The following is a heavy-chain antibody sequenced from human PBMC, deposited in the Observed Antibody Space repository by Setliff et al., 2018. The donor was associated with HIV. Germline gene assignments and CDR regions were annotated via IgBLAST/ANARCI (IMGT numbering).Heavy chain of an antibody. CDR3: ARHICGTTACYAVDV. CDR1: GGSIRTSSSY. J-gene: IGHJ3*01. V-gene: IGHV4-39*07. D-gene: IGHD2-2*01. CDR2: IYYSGNT. Sequence: SETLSLTCTVSGGSIRTSSSYWGWIRQPPGKGLEWIGSIYYSGNTYFSPSLKRRITISVDTSKNQVSLTLSSVTPADTAVYYCARHICGTTACYAVDVWGPGTMVTVSS.